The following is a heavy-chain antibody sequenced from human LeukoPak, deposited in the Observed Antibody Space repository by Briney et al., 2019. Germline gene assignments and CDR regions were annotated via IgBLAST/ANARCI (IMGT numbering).Heavy chain of an antibody. V-gene: IGHV4-59*01. J-gene: IGHJ4*02. CDR3: ARALPGYFDC. CDR1: GGSISDYF. Sequence: PSETLSLTCTVSGGSISDYFWSWIRQPPGKGLEWIGYMYDSGSTNYNPSLKSRVTISVDTSKNQFSLRLSSVTAADTAVYYCARALPGYFDCWGQGTLVTVSS. CDR2: MYDSGST.